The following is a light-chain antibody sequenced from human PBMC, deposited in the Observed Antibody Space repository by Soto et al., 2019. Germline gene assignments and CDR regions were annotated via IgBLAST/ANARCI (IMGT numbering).Light chain of an antibody. J-gene: IGLJ2*01. CDR2: EDN. Sequence: NFILTQPHSVSESPGKTVIVSCTRDTGRIASNYVQWYQQRPGSAPTTVIFEDNQRPSGVPDRFSGSIDSSSNSASLTISGLQTEDEADYYCQSDYKNNVTFGGGTKLTVL. V-gene: IGLV6-57*04. CDR1: TGRIASNY. CDR3: QSDYKNNVT.